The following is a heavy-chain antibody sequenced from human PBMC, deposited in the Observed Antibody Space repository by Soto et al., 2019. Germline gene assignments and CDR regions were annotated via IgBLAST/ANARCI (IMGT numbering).Heavy chain of an antibody. D-gene: IGHD6-25*01. CDR3: ARLTWAAAGRVPTKFDY. Sequence: SGPTLVNPTQTLTLTCTFSGFSLSTSGMCVSWVRQPPGKALEWLAFVDWDDDKYYATSLKTRLTISKDTSKNQVVLTMTNMDPVDTATYYCARLTWAAAGRVPTKFDYRGQGTLVTGSS. J-gene: IGHJ4*02. CDR1: GFSLSTSGMC. CDR2: VDWDDDK. V-gene: IGHV2-70*20.